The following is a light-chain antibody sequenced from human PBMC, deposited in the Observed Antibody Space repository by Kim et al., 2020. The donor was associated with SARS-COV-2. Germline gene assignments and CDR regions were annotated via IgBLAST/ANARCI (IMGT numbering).Light chain of an antibody. CDR2: DNN. CDR3: GTWDSSLSAVV. V-gene: IGLV1-51*01. Sequence: GRKVPISCSGSSSNIGNNYVSWYQQLTGTAPKLLIYDNNKRPSGIPDRFSGSKSGTSATLGITGLQTGDEADYYCGTWDSSLSAVVFGGGTQLTVL. CDR1: SSNIGNNY. J-gene: IGLJ2*01.